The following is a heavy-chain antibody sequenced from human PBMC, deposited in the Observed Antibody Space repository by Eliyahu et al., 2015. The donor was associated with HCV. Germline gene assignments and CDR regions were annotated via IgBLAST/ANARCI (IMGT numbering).Heavy chain of an antibody. CDR3: ALGFDY. J-gene: IGHJ4*02. Sequence: QVQLVQSGAEVKKPGASVKVSCKGSGYSFANYDVNWVRQATGQGLEWMGWLNPNSGNTGYAQKFQGRVTMTRNTSISTVYMELNNLKSEDTAVYYCALGFDYWGRGTLVTVSA. CDR2: LNPNSGNT. V-gene: IGHV1-8*01. CDR1: GYSFANYD.